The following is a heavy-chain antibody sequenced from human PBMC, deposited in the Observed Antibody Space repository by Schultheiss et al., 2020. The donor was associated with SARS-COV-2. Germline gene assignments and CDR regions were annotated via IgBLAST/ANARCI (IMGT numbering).Heavy chain of an antibody. CDR2: IGTAGDP. CDR1: GFTFSSYD. CDR3: ARDKGYGADGGMDV. Sequence: GGSLRLSCAASGFTFSSYDMHWVRQATGKGLEWVSAIGTAGDPYYPGSVKGRFTISRDNSKNTLYLQMGSLRAEDMAVYYCARDKGYGADGGMDVWGQGTTVTVSS. D-gene: IGHD4-17*01. J-gene: IGHJ6*02. V-gene: IGHV3-13*05.